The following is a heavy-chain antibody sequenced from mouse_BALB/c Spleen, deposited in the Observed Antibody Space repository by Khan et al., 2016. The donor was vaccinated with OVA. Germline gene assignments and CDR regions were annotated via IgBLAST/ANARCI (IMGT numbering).Heavy chain of an antibody. Sequence: DVKLVESGGDLVKPGGSLKLSCAASGFTFSTYGMSWVRQTPDKRLEWVATVSSGGHYTFYHDTVKGRFTISRDNANNTLYLQMRRLKSVDTTMLYCARLAYYYDIEWFAYWGQGTLVTVSA. CDR3: ARLAYYYDIEWFAY. CDR2: VSSGGHYT. V-gene: IGHV5-6*02. D-gene: IGHD1-1*01. CDR1: GFTFSTYG. J-gene: IGHJ3*01.